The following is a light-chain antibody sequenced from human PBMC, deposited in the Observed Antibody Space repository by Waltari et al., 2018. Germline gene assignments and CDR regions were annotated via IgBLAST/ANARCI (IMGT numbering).Light chain of an antibody. J-gene: IGKJ4*01. Sequence: EIVLTQSPVTLSLSPGERATLPCRASQSVSSYLAWYQQKPGQAPRLLIYDASNRATGVPARFSGSGSGTDFTLTISSLEPEDFAVYYCQQRSNWPTFGGGTKVEIK. CDR3: QQRSNWPT. CDR2: DAS. CDR1: QSVSSY. V-gene: IGKV3-11*01.